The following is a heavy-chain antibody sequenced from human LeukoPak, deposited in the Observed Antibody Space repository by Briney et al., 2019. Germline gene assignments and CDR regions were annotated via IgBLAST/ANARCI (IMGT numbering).Heavy chain of an antibody. CDR2: IYPGDSDT. J-gene: IGHJ6*03. D-gene: IGHD6-19*01. CDR3: ARHASAEQWLVLGGAPDYYMDV. Sequence: GESLKISCKGSGYSFTSYWIGWVRQMPGNGLEWMGIIYPGDSDTRYSPSFQGQVTISADKSISTAYLQWSSLKASDTAMYYCARHASAEQWLVLGGAPDYYMDVWGKGTTVTVSS. V-gene: IGHV5-51*01. CDR1: GYSFTSYW.